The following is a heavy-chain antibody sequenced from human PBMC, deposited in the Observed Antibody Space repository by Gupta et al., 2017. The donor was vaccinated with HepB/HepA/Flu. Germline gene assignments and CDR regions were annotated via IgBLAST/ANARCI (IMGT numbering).Heavy chain of an antibody. Sequence: QVQLVEAGGGVVQPGRSLRLSCAAYGFTFSSHGTLWVRTAPGKGLEWLAVISYDGSNKYYADSVKGRFTISRDNSKNTLYLQMNSLRAEDTAVYYCAKDPGITGTKNWFDPWGQGTLVTVSS. D-gene: IGHD1-7*01. CDR1: GFTFSSHG. V-gene: IGHV3-30*18. J-gene: IGHJ5*02. CDR3: AKDPGITGTKNWFDP. CDR2: ISYDGSNK.